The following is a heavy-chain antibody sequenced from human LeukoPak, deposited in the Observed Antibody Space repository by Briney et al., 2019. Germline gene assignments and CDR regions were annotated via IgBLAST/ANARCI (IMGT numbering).Heavy chain of an antibody. J-gene: IGHJ4*02. CDR2: ISGSGGST. CDR1: GFTFSSYG. Sequence: GGTLRLSCAASGFTFSSYGMSWVRQAPGKGLEWVSAISGSGGSTYYADSVKGRFAISRDNSKNTLYLQMNSLRAEDTAVYYCAKVGHYYGSGSPIDYWGQGTLVTVSS. V-gene: IGHV3-23*01. D-gene: IGHD3-10*01. CDR3: AKVGHYYGSGSPIDY.